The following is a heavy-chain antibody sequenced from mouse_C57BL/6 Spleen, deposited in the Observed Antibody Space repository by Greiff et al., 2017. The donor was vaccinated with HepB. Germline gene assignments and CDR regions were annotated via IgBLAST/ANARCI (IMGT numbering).Heavy chain of an antibody. D-gene: IGHD3-2*02. CDR2: IFPYNGVS. V-gene: IGHV1-31*01. Sequence: VQLQQSGPELVKPGASVKISCKASGYSFTGYYMHWVRQSHGNILDWIGYIFPYNGVSSYNQNFKGKATLTIDKSSSTAYMELRSLTSEDSAVYYCAATEQLRLLYYFDYWGQGTTVTVSS. CDR1: GYSFTGYY. CDR3: AATEQLRLLYYFDY. J-gene: IGHJ2*01.